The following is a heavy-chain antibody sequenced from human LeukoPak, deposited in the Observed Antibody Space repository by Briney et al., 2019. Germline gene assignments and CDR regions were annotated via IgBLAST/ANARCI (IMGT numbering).Heavy chain of an antibody. J-gene: IGHJ6*03. V-gene: IGHV1-8*01. Sequence: ASVKVSFKSSVYTFTRYDINWVGQASGQGGEWMGWRNPNSGSTGSAQQFQGRVTMTRNTSISTAYMELSSLRSEDTAVYYCARSYSSGWYTPYYYYYMDVWGKGTTVTVSS. CDR2: RNPNSGST. CDR3: ARSYSSGWYTPYYYYYMDV. CDR1: VYTFTRYD. D-gene: IGHD6-19*01.